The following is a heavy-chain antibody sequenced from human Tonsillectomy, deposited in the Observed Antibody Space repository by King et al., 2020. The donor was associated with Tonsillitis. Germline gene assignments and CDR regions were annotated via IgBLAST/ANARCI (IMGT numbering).Heavy chain of an antibody. V-gene: IGHV3-30*18. D-gene: IGHD3-10*01. CDR1: GFTFSTYN. Sequence: QLVQSGGGVVQPGRSLVVSCAASGFTFSTYNMHWVRQAPGKGLKWVAVISDDESRKYYADSVKGRFTISRDNPKNTLYLQMNSLRDEDTAVYYCVKARGYGSGSDFTLGSWGQGTLVIVSS. CDR3: VKARGYGSGSDFTLGS. CDR2: ISDDESRK. J-gene: IGHJ5*02.